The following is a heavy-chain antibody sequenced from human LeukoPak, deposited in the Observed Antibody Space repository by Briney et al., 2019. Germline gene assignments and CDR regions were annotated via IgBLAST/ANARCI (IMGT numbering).Heavy chain of an antibody. CDR3: ASSFGSPYSSSPNWGFDY. CDR1: GGTFSSYA. Sequence: ASVKVSCKASGGTFSSYAISWVRQAPGQGLEWMGGIIPIFGTANYAQKFQGRVTIIADESTSTAYMELSSLRSEDTAVYYCASSFGSPYSSSPNWGFDYWGQGTLVTVSS. CDR2: IIPIFGTA. V-gene: IGHV1-69*13. J-gene: IGHJ4*02. D-gene: IGHD6-13*01.